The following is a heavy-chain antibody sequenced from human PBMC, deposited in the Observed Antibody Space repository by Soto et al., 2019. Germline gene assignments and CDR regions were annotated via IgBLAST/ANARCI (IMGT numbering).Heavy chain of an antibody. CDR3: ARLFYGSGSYDYNWFDP. CDR1: GFTVSSNY. CDR2: IYSGGST. V-gene: IGHV3-53*01. D-gene: IGHD3-10*01. Sequence: GGSLRLSCAASGFTVSSNYMSWVRQAPGKGLEWVSVIYSGGSTYYADSVKGRFTISRDNSKNTLYLQMNSLSAEDTAVYYCARLFYGSGSYDYNWFDPWGQGTLVTVSS. J-gene: IGHJ5*02.